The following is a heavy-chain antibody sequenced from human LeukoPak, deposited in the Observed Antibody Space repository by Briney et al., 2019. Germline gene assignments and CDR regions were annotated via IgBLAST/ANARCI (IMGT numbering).Heavy chain of an antibody. D-gene: IGHD2-2*01. CDR2: ISYDGSNK. J-gene: IGHJ4*02. CDR3: AKDQGYEEAMTRGYFDY. V-gene: IGHV3-30*18. Sequence: GGSLRLSCAASGFTFRSYGMHWVRQAPGKGLEWVADISYDGSNKYYADSVKGRFTISRDNSKNTLFLQMNSLRAEDTAVYYCAKDQGYEEAMTRGYFDYWGQGTLVTVSS. CDR1: GFTFRSYG.